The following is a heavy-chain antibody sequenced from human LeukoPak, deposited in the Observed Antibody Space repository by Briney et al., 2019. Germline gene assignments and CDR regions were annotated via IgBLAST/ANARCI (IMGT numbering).Heavy chain of an antibody. J-gene: IGHJ4*02. CDR2: ISSSSSYI. D-gene: IGHD2-15*01. CDR1: GFTFTSYN. Sequence: SGGSLRLSCAASGFTFTSYNMNWVRQAPGKGLEGVSSISSSSSYINYADSVKGRFTISRDNAKNSVFLQMNSLRAEDTAVYYCARDKDRASAGRCYLPDDWGQGTLVTVSS. CDR3: ARDKDRASAGRCYLPDD. V-gene: IGHV3-21*01.